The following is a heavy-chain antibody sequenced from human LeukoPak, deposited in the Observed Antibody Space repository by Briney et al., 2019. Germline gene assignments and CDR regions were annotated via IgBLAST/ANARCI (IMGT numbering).Heavy chain of an antibody. CDR3: ARDKYETSGCFDY. CDR2: ISRSGTTI. V-gene: IGHV3-11*01. CDR1: EFTLSDYY. Sequence: GGSLRLSCAASEFTLSDYYMSWIRQAPGKGLEWVSYISRSGTTIYYADSVKGRFTISRDNAKNSLYLQMNSLRADDTAVCFCARDKYETSGCFDYWGQGALVTVSS. J-gene: IGHJ4*02. D-gene: IGHD3-22*01.